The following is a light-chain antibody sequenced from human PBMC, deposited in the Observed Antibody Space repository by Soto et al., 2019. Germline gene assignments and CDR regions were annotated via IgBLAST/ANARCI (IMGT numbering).Light chain of an antibody. CDR3: QQYNNWPRT. Sequence: EIVLTQSPGTLSLSPGERATLSCRASQSVGGNSLAWYQQKPGQAPRLVIYGASNRATGIPDRFSGSGSGTDFTLTVSRLEPEDFAVYYCQQYNNWPRTFGQGTRVEI. CDR1: QSVGGNS. J-gene: IGKJ1*01. CDR2: GAS. V-gene: IGKV3-20*01.